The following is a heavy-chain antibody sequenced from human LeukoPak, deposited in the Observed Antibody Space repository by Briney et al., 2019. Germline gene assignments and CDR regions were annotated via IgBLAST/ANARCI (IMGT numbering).Heavy chain of an antibody. D-gene: IGHD6-19*01. CDR2: INHSGST. J-gene: IGHJ4*02. CDR3: ARDHLYSSGWFDY. V-gene: IGHV4-34*01. Sequence: PSETLSLTCAVYGGSFSGYYWSWIRQPPGKGLEWIGEINHSGSTNYNPSLKSRVTISVGTSKNQFSLKLSSVTAADTAVYYCARDHLYSSGWFDYWGQGTLVTVSS. CDR1: GGSFSGYY.